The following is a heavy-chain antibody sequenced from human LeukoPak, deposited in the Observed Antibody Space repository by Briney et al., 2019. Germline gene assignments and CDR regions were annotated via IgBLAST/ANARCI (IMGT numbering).Heavy chain of an antibody. CDR2: VNSDGTGT. Sequence: GGSLRLSCEASGFRFSYYEMSWVRQAPGKGLVWVSRVNSDGTGTTYADSVEGRFTISRDNAKNTVYLQMNSLRAEDTAIHYCIRTLIVATSPYMDVWGKGTTVTVSS. CDR3: IRTLIVATSPYMDV. D-gene: IGHD5-12*01. CDR1: GFRFSYYE. J-gene: IGHJ6*03. V-gene: IGHV3-74*01.